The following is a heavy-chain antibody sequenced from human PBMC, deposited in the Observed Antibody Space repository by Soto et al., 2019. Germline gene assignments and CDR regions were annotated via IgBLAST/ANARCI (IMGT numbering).Heavy chain of an antibody. D-gene: IGHD6-19*01. J-gene: IGHJ4*02. CDR3: AKPGYLEQWLVRGYFDY. CDR1: GFTFSSYA. V-gene: IGHV3-23*01. Sequence: LRLSCAASGFTFSSYAMSWVRQAPGKGLEWVSAISSSGGTTHYADSVKGRFIISRDNSKNTLYLQMNSLRAEDTAVYYCAKPGYLEQWLVRGYFDYWGQGAMVTVS. CDR2: ISSSGGTT.